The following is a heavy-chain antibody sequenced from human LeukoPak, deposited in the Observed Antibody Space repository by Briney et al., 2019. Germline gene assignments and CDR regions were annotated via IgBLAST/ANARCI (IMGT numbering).Heavy chain of an antibody. D-gene: IGHD3-16*02. CDR1: GFTFSSYA. J-gene: IGHJ4*02. Sequence: PGGSLRLSCAASGFTFSSYAMSWVRQAPGKGLEWVSAISGSGGSTYYADSVKGRFTISRDNSKNTLYLQMNSLRAEDTAVYYCAKDHESGYDYVWGSYRYSFAYWGQGTLVTVSS. CDR2: ISGSGGST. CDR3: AKDHESGYDYVWGSYRYSFAY. V-gene: IGHV3-23*01.